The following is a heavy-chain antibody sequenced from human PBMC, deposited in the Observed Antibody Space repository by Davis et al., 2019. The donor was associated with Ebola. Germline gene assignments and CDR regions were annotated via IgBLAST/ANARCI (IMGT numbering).Heavy chain of an antibody. V-gene: IGHV1-18*01. CDR2: INAYNGNT. Sequence: ASVKVSCKASGYTFTYYGISWVRQAPGQGLEWIGWINAYNGNTKYAQKLQGRVTVTTDTSTSTAYMELRSLRSDDTGVYYCARLLAVIPFWDTSGNYDRGYFDYWGQGTLVTVSS. CDR1: GYTFTYYG. D-gene: IGHD1-26*01. CDR3: ARLLAVIPFWDTSGNYDRGYFDY. J-gene: IGHJ4*02.